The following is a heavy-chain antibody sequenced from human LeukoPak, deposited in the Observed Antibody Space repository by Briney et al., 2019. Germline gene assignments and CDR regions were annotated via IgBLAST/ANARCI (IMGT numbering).Heavy chain of an antibody. CDR3: AREGIAAAGRRTLDY. CDR2: IIPIFGTA. J-gene: IGHJ4*02. Sequence: SVKASCKASGGTFSSYAISWVRKAPGQGLEWMGRIIPIFGTANYAQKFKGRVTITTDESTSTAYMELSNLRSQDTVVFYCAREGIAAAGRRTLDYWGQGTLVTVSS. V-gene: IGHV1-69*05. CDR1: GGTFSSYA. D-gene: IGHD6-13*01.